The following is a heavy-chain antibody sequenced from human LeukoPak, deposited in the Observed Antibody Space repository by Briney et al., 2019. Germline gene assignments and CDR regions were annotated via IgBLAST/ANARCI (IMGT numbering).Heavy chain of an antibody. J-gene: IGHJ4*02. CDR1: GGSISSSSYY. Sequence: SETLSLTCTVSGGSISSSSYYWGWIRQPPGKGLEWIGSIYYSGSTYHNPSLKSRVTISVDTSKDQFSLKLSSVTAADTAVYYCARDSGGYGVDYWGQGTLVTVSS. V-gene: IGHV4-39*01. D-gene: IGHD3-22*01. CDR3: ARDSGGYGVDY. CDR2: IYYSGST.